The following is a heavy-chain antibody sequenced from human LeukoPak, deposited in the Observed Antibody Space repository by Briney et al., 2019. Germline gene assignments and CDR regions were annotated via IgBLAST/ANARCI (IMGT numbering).Heavy chain of an antibody. CDR3: ARDLRGGFGLDV. J-gene: IGHJ3*01. CDR1: GFTFSNYD. V-gene: IGHV3-13*01. Sequence: GGSLRLSCAASGFTFSNYDMHWVRQTTGKGLEWVSVIGIAGDTYYGGSVKGRFTISGESAKNSLYLQMNSLRAEDTAVYYCARDLRGGFGLDVWGQGTMVTVSS. CDR2: IGIAGDT. D-gene: IGHD3-10*01.